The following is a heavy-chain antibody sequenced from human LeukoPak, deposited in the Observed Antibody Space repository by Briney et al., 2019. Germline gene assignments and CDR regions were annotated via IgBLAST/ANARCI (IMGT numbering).Heavy chain of an antibody. CDR2: MNPNSGNT. CDR3: ARGPGCSGGSCYSRSPDY. CDR1: GYTFTSYD. D-gene: IGHD2-15*01. Sequence: ASVKVSCKASGYTFTSYDINWVRQATGQGLEWMGWMNPNSGNTGYAQKLQGRVTMTRNTSISTAYMELSSLRSEDTAVYYCARGPGCSGGSCYSRSPDYWGQGTLVTVSS. J-gene: IGHJ4*02. V-gene: IGHV1-8*01.